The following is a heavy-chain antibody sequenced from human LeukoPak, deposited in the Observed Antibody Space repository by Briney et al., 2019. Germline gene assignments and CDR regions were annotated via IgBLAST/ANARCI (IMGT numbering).Heavy chain of an antibody. CDR1: GFTFSSYW. Sequence: GGSLRLSCGVSGFTFSSYWMNWVRQAPGKGLEWVASIKLDGGEKAYVGSVKGRFTISRDNAKNSLYLQMSSLRAEDTAVYYCARDGTAAGLYFDLWGQGTLVTVSS. CDR2: IKLDGGEK. V-gene: IGHV3-7*01. J-gene: IGHJ4*01. D-gene: IGHD6-13*01. CDR3: ARDGTAAGLYFDL.